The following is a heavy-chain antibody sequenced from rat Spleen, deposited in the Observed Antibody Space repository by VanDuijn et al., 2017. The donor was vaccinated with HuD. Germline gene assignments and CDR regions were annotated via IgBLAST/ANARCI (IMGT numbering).Heavy chain of an antibody. CDR1: GFTFNKYW. Sequence: EVQLVESGGGLEQPGRSLKLACVASGFTFNKYWMTWIRQAPGKGLEWVASISPSGDNTYYRDSVKGRFSVSRDNAKSTLYLQMDSLRSEDTATYYCTRHPDYSNYFDYWGQGVMVTVSS. CDR2: ISPSGDNT. V-gene: IGHV5-31*01. CDR3: TRHPDYSNYFDY. J-gene: IGHJ2*01. D-gene: IGHD1-1*01.